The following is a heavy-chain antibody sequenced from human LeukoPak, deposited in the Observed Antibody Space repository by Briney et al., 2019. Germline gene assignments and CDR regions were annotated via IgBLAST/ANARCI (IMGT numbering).Heavy chain of an antibody. CDR2: ISSSSSYI. J-gene: IGHJ4*02. Sequence: GGSLRVSCAASGLTFSSYSMNWVRQAPGKGLEWVSSISSSSSYIYYADSVKGRFTISRDNAKNSLYLQMNSLRAEDTAVYYCAREQSDYDILTGAFDYWGQGTLVTVSS. CDR3: AREQSDYDILTGAFDY. V-gene: IGHV3-21*01. D-gene: IGHD3-9*01. CDR1: GLTFSSYS.